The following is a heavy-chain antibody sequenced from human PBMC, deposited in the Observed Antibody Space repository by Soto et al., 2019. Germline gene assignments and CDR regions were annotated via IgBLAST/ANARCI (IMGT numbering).Heavy chain of an antibody. Sequence: EVQLLESGGGLVQPGGSLRLSCEASGFNFPNYAMSWVRQAPGKGLEWVSAISGSGDHIYYADSVKGHFTISRANSRNTRLLKMKRVAPVEKAIHYCRLCGSSRPELAYHMDVWGQGTTVTVS. V-gene: IGHV3-23*01. CDR3: RLCGSSRPELAYHMDV. J-gene: IGHJ6*01. CDR1: GFNFPNYA. D-gene: IGHD6-6*01. CDR2: ISGSGDHI.